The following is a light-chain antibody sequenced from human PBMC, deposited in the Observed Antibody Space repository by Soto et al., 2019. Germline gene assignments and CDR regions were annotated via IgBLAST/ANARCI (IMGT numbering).Light chain of an antibody. Sequence: EIVLTQSPGTLSLSPGERATLSCRPSQSVTNSLAWYQQKPGQAPRLLVYDASNRATGIPTRFSGSGSGTDFTLTISNLEPEDFAVYYCQQHISWPLTFGGGTKVDIK. CDR1: QSVTNS. J-gene: IGKJ4*01. CDR3: QQHISWPLT. V-gene: IGKV3-11*01. CDR2: DAS.